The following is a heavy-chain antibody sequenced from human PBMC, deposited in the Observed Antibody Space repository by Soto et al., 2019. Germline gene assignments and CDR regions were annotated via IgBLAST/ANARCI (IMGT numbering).Heavy chain of an antibody. CDR2: ISGGGDRT. Sequence: EVQLLESGGGLVQPGGSLRLSCAASGFTFSTCAMNWVRQAPGKGLEWVSSISGGGDRTYYGDSMKGRFTISRDNSKNTLYLQINSRRADDTAVYYCAKQAVVVAATPWFDPWGQGTLVTVSS. J-gene: IGHJ5*02. CDR3: AKQAVVVAATPWFDP. CDR1: GFTFSTCA. V-gene: IGHV3-23*01. D-gene: IGHD2-15*01.